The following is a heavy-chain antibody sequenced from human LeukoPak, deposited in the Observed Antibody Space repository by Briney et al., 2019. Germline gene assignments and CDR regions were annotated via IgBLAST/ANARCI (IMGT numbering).Heavy chain of an antibody. D-gene: IGHD3-22*01. Sequence: LSGGSLRLSCAASGFTFSSYPMHWGRQAPGKGLEWVAVISNDGSEKHYADPVKGRFTISRDNSKNTLYLQMNSLRAEDTAVYYCAKGYYDSSGYYEEAFDYWGQGTLVTVSS. CDR1: GFTFSSYP. V-gene: IGHV3-30-3*01. J-gene: IGHJ4*02. CDR3: AKGYYDSSGYYEEAFDY. CDR2: ISNDGSEK.